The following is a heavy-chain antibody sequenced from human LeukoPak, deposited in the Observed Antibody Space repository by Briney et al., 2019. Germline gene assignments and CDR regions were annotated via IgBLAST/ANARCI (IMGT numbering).Heavy chain of an antibody. CDR3: ATASPIKNTFMVRGVLPADS. CDR1: GYSLTQLS. D-gene: IGHD3-10*01. Sequence: ASAKVSCKVSGYSLTQLSMHWVRQAPGKGLEWMGGFDPENGEAFYAQKFRGRLTLTEDTSTDTGYLELSSLRSEDTAVYYCATASPIKNTFMVRGVLPADSWGQGSLVTVSS. J-gene: IGHJ4*02. CDR2: FDPENGEA. V-gene: IGHV1-24*01.